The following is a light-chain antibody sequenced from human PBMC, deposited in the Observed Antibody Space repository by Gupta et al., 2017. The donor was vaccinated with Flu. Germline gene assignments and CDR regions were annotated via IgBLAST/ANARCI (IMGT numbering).Light chain of an antibody. CDR1: QSVSSY. Sequence: EIVLPQSPATLSLSPGERATLPCRVSQSVSSYLAWYQQKPGQAPRLLIYEASNRATGIPARFSGSGSGTDFTLTISSLEPEDFAVYYCKQRSNWPYTFGQGTKLEIK. CDR2: EAS. V-gene: IGKV3-11*01. J-gene: IGKJ2*01. CDR3: KQRSNWPYT.